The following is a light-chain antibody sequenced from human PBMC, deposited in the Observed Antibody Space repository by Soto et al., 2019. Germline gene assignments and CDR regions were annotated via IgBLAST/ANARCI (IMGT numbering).Light chain of an antibody. Sequence: VLTLSPGTRALSPGGRSTLSCRASQNVDHSYLAWYQQKPGQAPRLLIYGASSRATGFPARFSASGSGTEFTLTISRLEPEDFGVYYCQQYARSPRTFGQGTKVDIK. CDR3: QQYARSPRT. V-gene: IGKV3-20*01. J-gene: IGKJ1*01. CDR2: GAS. CDR1: QNVDHSY.